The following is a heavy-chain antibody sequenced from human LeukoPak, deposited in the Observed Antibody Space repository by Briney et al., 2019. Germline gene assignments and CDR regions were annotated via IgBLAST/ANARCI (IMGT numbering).Heavy chain of an antibody. Sequence: PGASVKVSCKASGYTFTGHYTHWVRQAPGQGLEWMGWTNPNSGGTNYAQKFQGRVTMTRDTSISTAYMELSRLRSDDTAVYYCAREKGSSGSNWFDPWGQGTLVTVSS. CDR2: TNPNSGGT. CDR3: AREKGSSGSNWFDP. CDR1: GYTFTGHY. V-gene: IGHV1-2*02. J-gene: IGHJ5*02. D-gene: IGHD3-22*01.